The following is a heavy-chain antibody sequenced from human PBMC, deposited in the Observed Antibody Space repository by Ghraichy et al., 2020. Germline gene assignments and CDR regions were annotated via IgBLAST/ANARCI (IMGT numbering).Heavy chain of an antibody. Sequence: GSLRLSCAASAFTFSSYAMSWVRQAPGKGLEWVSSISGSGGSTYYADSVKGRFTISRDNSKNTLYLQMNSLRAEDTAVYYCASLIDAAGTYYWGQGTLVTVSS. CDR3: ASLIDAAGTYY. CDR2: ISGSGGST. D-gene: IGHD6-13*01. CDR1: AFTFSSYA. V-gene: IGHV3-23*01. J-gene: IGHJ4*02.